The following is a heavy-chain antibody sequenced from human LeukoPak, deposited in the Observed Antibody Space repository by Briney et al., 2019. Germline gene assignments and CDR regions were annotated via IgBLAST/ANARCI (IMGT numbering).Heavy chain of an antibody. Sequence: GGSLRLSCADSGFTFSSYSMNWVRQAPGKGLKCVSSISSSSSYIYYADSVKGRFTISRDNAKNSLYLQTNSLRAEDTAVYYCARGTVQLWLPIDYWGQGTLVTASS. D-gene: IGHD5-18*01. CDR3: ARGTVQLWLPIDY. CDR2: ISSSSSYI. CDR1: GFTFSSYS. J-gene: IGHJ4*02. V-gene: IGHV3-21*01.